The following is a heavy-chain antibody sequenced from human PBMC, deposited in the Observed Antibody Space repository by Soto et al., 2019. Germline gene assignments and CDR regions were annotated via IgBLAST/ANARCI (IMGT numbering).Heavy chain of an antibody. D-gene: IGHD2-21*02. CDR3: ARPYSPVGTVNWLDP. CDR1: GFTFTSYA. Sequence: QVQLVESGGGVVQPGGSLRLSCAASGFTFTSYALHWVRQGPGNGLQWVAVISYDGGNKDYADSVKGRFTISRDNLRDTLYLQMNSLRPEDTAVYYCARPYSPVGTVNWLDPWGQGTLVTVSS. V-gene: IGHV3-30-3*01. J-gene: IGHJ5*02. CDR2: ISYDGGNK.